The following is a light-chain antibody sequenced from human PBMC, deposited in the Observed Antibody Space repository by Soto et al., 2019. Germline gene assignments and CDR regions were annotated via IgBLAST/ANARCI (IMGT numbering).Light chain of an antibody. J-gene: IGKJ4*01. CDR3: QQYNNWPLT. CDR1: QSVSTN. CDR2: GAS. Sequence: EIVMTQSPATLSVSPGERATNSCRASQSVSTNLAWYQQNPGQAPRLLIYGASTRATGIPARFSGSVSGTEFTLTISSLQSEDFAVYSCQQYNNWPLTFGGGTKV. V-gene: IGKV3-15*01.